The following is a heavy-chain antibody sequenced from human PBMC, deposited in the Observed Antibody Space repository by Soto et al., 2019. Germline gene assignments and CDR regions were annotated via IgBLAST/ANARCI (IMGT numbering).Heavy chain of an antibody. Sequence: QVQLVQSGAEVKKPGASVKVSCKASGYTFTSYAMHWVRQAPGQRLEWMGWINAGNGNTKYSQKFPGRVTITRDTSASTGYMELRSLRSEDTAVYYCARSVAPCYFDYWGQGTLVTVSS. CDR1: GYTFTSYA. J-gene: IGHJ4*02. CDR2: INAGNGNT. CDR3: ARSVAPCYFDY. V-gene: IGHV1-3*01. D-gene: IGHD2-15*01.